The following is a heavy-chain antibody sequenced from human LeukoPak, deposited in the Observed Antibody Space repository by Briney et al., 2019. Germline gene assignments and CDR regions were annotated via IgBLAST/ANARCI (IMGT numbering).Heavy chain of an antibody. CDR1: GGSISSYY. CDR3: ASMDFRVSPHFQH. D-gene: IGHD3-3*01. V-gene: IGHV4-4*07. Sequence: SETLSLTCTVSGGSISSYYWSWIRQPAGKGLEWIGRIYTSGSTNYNPSLKSRVTMSVDTSKNQFSLKLSSVTAADTAVYYCASMDFRVSPHFQHWGQSTLVTVSS. J-gene: IGHJ1*01. CDR2: IYTSGST.